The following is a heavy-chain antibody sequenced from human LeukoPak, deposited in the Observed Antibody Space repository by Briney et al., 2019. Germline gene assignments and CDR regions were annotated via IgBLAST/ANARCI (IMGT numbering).Heavy chain of an antibody. D-gene: IGHD3-9*01. V-gene: IGHV4-4*09. Sequence: SETLSLTCTVSGGSISSYYWSWIRQPPGKGLEWIGYFYTSGSTNYNPSLKSRVAISVDTSKNQFSLKLSSVTAADTAVYYCARLYYDILTGYYAFDYWGQGTLVTVSS. CDR2: FYTSGST. CDR3: ARLYYDILTGYYAFDY. CDR1: GGSISSYY. J-gene: IGHJ4*02.